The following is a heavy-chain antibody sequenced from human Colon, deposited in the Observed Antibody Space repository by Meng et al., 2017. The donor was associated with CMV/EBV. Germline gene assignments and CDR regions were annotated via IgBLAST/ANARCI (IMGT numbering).Heavy chain of an antibody. J-gene: IGHJ4*02. D-gene: IGHD4-11*01. Sequence: LSCACSGFTFSSYAVGWVRQAPGKGLEWVSAISGSGGSTYYADSVKGRFTISRDNSKNTLYLQMNSLRAEDTAVYYCAKDRGNYRLFWGQGTLVTVSS. V-gene: IGHV3-23*01. CDR3: AKDRGNYRLF. CDR1: GFTFSSYA. CDR2: ISGSGGST.